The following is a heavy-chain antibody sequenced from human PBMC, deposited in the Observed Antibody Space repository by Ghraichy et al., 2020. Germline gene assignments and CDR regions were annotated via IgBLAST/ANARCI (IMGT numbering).Heavy chain of an antibody. V-gene: IGHV4-34*01. CDR3: ARGPRQYSSGWIRY. J-gene: IGHJ4*02. D-gene: IGHD6-19*01. CDR1: GGSFSGYY. CDR2: INHSGST. Sequence: SETLSLTCAVYGGSFSGYYWSWIRQPGKGLEWIGEINHSGSTNYNPSLKSRVTISVDTSKNQFSLKLSSVTAADTAVYYCARGPRQYSSGWIRYWGQGTLVTVSS.